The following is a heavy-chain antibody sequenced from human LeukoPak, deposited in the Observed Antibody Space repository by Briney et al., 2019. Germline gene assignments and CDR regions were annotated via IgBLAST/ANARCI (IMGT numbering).Heavy chain of an antibody. D-gene: IGHD2-8*02. CDR3: AKTGASFSGNWFDP. Sequence: YYADSVKGRFTISRDNSKNTLYLQMNSLRAEDTAVYHCAKTGASFSGNWFDPWGQGTLVTVSS. J-gene: IGHJ5*02. V-gene: IGHV3-23*01.